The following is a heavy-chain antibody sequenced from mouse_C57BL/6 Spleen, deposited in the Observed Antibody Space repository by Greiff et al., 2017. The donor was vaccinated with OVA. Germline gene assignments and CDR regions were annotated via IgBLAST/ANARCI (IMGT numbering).Heavy chain of an antibody. Sequence: QVQLKQPGAELVKPGASVKLSCKASGYTFTSYWMHWVKQRPGQGLEWIGMIHPNSGSTNYNEKFKSKATLTVDKSSSTAYMQLSSLTSEDSAVYYCARRETGSYWYFDVWGTGTTVTVSS. CDR2: IHPNSGST. V-gene: IGHV1-64*01. CDR3: ARRETGSYWYFDV. D-gene: IGHD4-1*01. CDR1: GYTFTSYW. J-gene: IGHJ1*03.